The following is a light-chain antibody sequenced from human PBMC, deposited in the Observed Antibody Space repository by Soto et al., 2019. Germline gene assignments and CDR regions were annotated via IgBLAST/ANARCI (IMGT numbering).Light chain of an antibody. CDR3: ATWDYSLTGEV. J-gene: IGLJ2*01. Sequence: QSVLTQPPSVSAAPGQKVTISCSGSSSNIGNNYVSWYQQLPGTAPKLLIYDNNKRPSGIPDRFSGSKSGTSGTLDITGLQTGDEPDYYCATWDYSLTGEVFGGGTKVTVL. CDR2: DNN. CDR1: SSNIGNNY. V-gene: IGLV1-51*01.